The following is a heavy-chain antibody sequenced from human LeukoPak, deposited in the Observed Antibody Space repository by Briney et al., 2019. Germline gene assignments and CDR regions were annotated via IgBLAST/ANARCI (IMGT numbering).Heavy chain of an antibody. J-gene: IGHJ5*02. CDR1: GRSFSGYY. Sequence: SETLSLTCAVYGRSFSGYYWSWIRQPPGKGLEWIGEINHSGSTNYNPSLKSRVTISVDTSKNQFSLKLSSVTAADTAVYYCARDSGTTGEVKFDPWGQGTLVTVSS. V-gene: IGHV4-34*01. CDR3: ARDSGTTGEVKFDP. D-gene: IGHD3-10*01. CDR2: INHSGST.